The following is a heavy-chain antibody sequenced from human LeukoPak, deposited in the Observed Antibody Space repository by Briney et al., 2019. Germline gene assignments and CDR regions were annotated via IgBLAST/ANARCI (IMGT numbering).Heavy chain of an antibody. D-gene: IGHD6-6*01. CDR2: ISYDGSNK. CDR1: GFTFSSYG. CDR3: ARDSALSIAAPYAFDI. J-gene: IGHJ3*02. Sequence: GGSLRLSCAASGFTFSSYGMHWVRQAPGKGLEWVAVISYDGSNKYYADSVKGRFTISRDNSKNTLYLQMNSLRAEDTAVYYCARDSALSIAAPYAFDIWGQGTMVTVSS. V-gene: IGHV3-30*03.